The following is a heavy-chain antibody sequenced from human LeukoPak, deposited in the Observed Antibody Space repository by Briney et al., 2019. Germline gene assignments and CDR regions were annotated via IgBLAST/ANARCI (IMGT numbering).Heavy chain of an antibody. CDR1: GGTFSSYA. J-gene: IGHJ3*02. CDR3: ASVRGPYCGGDCYSGDAFDI. CDR2: IIPIFGTA. D-gene: IGHD2-21*02. Sequence: GASVKVSCKASGGTFSSYAISWVRQAPGQGLEWMGGIIPIFGTANYAQKFQGRVTITTDESTSTAYMELSSLRSEDTAVYYCASVRGPYCGGDCYSGDAFDIWGQGTMVTVSS. V-gene: IGHV1-69*05.